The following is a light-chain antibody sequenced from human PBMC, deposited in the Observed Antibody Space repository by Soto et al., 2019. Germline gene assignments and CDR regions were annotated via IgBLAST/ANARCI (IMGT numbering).Light chain of an antibody. Sequence: DIQMTQSPSSLSASVEDRVTITCRASQSISSYLNWYQQKPWKAPKLLIYAASSLQSGVPSRFSGSGSGTDFTLTISCLQTEDFATYYCQQSYSTPGTFGQGTKVEIK. CDR2: AAS. V-gene: IGKV1-39*01. J-gene: IGKJ1*01. CDR1: QSISSY. CDR3: QQSYSTPGT.